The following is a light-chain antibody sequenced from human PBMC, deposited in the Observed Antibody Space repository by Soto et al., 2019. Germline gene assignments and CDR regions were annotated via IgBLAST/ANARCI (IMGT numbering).Light chain of an antibody. Sequence: QSALTQPASVSGSPGQSITISCTGTSSDVGGYNYVSWYQQHPGKAPKLIIYDVSNRPSGVSNRFSGSKSGNTASLTISGLQAEYEADYYCSSYSGSTTLGVVGGGTKLTVL. CDR2: DVS. J-gene: IGLJ2*01. CDR1: SSDVGGYNY. V-gene: IGLV2-14*03. CDR3: SSYSGSTTLGV.